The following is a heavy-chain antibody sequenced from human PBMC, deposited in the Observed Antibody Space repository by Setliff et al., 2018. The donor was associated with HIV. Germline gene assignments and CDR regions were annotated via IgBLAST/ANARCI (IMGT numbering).Heavy chain of an antibody. CDR2: IYTSGSV. V-gene: IGHV4-4*09. CDR3: ARSPRIGVAGEFEY. J-gene: IGHJ4*02. D-gene: IGHD6-19*01. CDR1: GGSISSYY. Sequence: SETLSLTCTVSGGSISSYYWSWIWQPPGKGLEWIGYIYTSGSVNYNPSLNSRVTISVDTSKNQFSLKVNSVTAADTAVYYCARSPRIGVAGEFEYWGQGTLVTVSS.